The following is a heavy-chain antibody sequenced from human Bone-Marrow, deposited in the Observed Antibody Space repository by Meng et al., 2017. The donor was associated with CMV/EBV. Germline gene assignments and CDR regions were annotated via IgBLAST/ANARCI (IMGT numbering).Heavy chain of an antibody. J-gene: IGHJ4*02. CDR2: ISGIGGST. CDR1: GFTFSSYA. D-gene: IGHD5-12*01. CDR3: AITPGVATIGNYFDY. V-gene: IGHV3-23*01. Sequence: GESLKISCAAPGFTFSSYAMSWVRQAPGKGLEWVSAISGIGGSTYYADSVKGRFTISRDNSKNTLYLQMNSLRAEDTAVYYCAITPGVATIGNYFDYWGQGKLVNVDS.